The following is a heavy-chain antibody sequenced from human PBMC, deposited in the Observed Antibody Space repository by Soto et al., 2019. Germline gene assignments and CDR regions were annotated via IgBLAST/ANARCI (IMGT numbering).Heavy chain of an antibody. Sequence: PGGSLRLSCALSGFNYSYYWIQWFRQSPGRELEWVSRIDPDGTTTNYADSVKGRFSVSRDNAKKPVYLQMNSLTADDTALYYCARGHRTSSAGTWGYWGQGTSVTASS. J-gene: IGHJ1*01. CDR2: IDPDGTTT. CDR3: ARGHRTSSAGTWGY. CDR1: GFNYSYYW. V-gene: IGHV3-74*01. D-gene: IGHD6-19*01.